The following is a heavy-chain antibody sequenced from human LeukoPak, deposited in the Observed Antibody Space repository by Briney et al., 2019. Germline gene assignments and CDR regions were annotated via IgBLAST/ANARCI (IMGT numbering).Heavy chain of an antibody. Sequence: WVRQPPGKGLEWIGSIYYSGSTYYNPSLKSRVTISVDTSKNQFSLNLTSVTAADTAVYYCARADTTMLIFSGMDVWGQGTTVTVSS. V-gene: IGHV4-39*01. D-gene: IGHD5-18*01. CDR2: IYYSGST. J-gene: IGHJ6*02. CDR3: ARADTTMLIFSGMDV.